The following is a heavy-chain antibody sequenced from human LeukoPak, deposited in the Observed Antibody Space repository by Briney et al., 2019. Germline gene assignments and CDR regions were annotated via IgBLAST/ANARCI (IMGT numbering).Heavy chain of an antibody. V-gene: IGHV4-34*01. J-gene: IGHJ5*02. Sequence: SETLSLTCAVYGGSFSGYYWSWIRQPPGKGLEWIGEINHSGSTNYNPSLKSRVTISVDTFKNQLSLKLSSVTAADTAVYYCARGRPVLLWFGEPSNWFDPWGQGTLVTVSS. CDR3: ARGRPVLLWFGEPSNWFDP. D-gene: IGHD3-10*01. CDR2: INHSGST. CDR1: GGSFSGYY.